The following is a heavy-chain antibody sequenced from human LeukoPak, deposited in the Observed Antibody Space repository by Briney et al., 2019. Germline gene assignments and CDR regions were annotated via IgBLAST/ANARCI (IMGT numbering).Heavy chain of an antibody. V-gene: IGHV1-58*02. CDR2: IVVGSGNT. D-gene: IGHD4-17*01. Sequence: ASVKVSCKAPGFTFTSSAIRWVRETLGQRLEWIGWIVVGSGNTNYAQKFQERVTITRDMSTSTAYMELSSLRSEDTAGYGCASPCDYFAVMYVRGQGTTVSVSS. J-gene: IGHJ6*02. CDR3: ASPCDYFAVMYV. CDR1: GFTFTSSA.